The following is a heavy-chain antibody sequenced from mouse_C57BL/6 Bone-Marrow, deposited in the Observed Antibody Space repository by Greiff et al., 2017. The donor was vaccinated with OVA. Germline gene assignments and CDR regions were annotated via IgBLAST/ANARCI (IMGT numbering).Heavy chain of an antibody. CDR3: TTDYYGSSSHWYCDV. Sequence: VQLQQSGAELVRPGASVKLSCTASGFNIKDDYMHWVKQRPEQGLEWIGWIDPENGDTEYASQFQGTATITADTSSNTAYLQHSSLTSEDTADYYCTTDYYGSSSHWYCDVWGTGTTVTVSS. D-gene: IGHD1-1*01. V-gene: IGHV14-4*01. J-gene: IGHJ1*03. CDR2: IDPENGDT. CDR1: GFNIKDDY.